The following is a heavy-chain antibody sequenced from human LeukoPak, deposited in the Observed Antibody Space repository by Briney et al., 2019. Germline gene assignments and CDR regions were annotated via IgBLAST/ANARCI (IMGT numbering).Heavy chain of an antibody. Sequence: SVKVSCKASGGTFSSYAISCVRQAPGQGLEWMGRIIPIFGTANYAQKFQGRVTITADKSTSTAYMELSGLRSEDTAVYYCAILYRSGLYYFVYRGEGTLVTVSS. V-gene: IGHV1-69*06. CDR1: GGTFSSYA. D-gene: IGHD6-19*01. CDR3: AILYRSGLYYFVY. J-gene: IGHJ4*02. CDR2: IIPIFGTA.